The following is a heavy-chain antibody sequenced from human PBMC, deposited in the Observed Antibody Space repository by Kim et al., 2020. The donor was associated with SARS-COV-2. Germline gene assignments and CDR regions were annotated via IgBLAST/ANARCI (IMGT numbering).Heavy chain of an antibody. CDR1: GYTFTSYA. J-gene: IGHJ2*01. Sequence: ASVKVSCKASGYTFTSYAMHWVRQAPGQRLEWMGWINAGNGNTKYSQKFQGRVIITRDTSASTAYMELSSLRSEDTAVYYCARDMGYSSSSWGYWYFDLWGRGTLVTVSS. CDR2: INAGNGNT. D-gene: IGHD6-6*01. V-gene: IGHV1-3*01. CDR3: ARDMGYSSSSWGYWYFDL.